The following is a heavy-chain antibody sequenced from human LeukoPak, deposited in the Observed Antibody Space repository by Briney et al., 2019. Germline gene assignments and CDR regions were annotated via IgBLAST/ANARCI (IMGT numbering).Heavy chain of an antibody. Sequence: SETLSLTCTVSGGSISTSNYYWAWIRQPPGKGLEWIGTISYSGRTYYNPSLKIRLTISVDTSKSQLSLKLSSVTAADTAVYYCARDGTTGDAFDIWGQGTMVTVSS. CDR2: ISYSGRT. CDR1: GGSISTSNYY. D-gene: IGHD4-17*01. CDR3: ARDGTTGDAFDI. J-gene: IGHJ3*02. V-gene: IGHV4-39*07.